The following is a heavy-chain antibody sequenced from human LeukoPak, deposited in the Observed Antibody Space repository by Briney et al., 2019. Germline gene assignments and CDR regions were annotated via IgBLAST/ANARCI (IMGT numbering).Heavy chain of an antibody. CDR1: GGSFSGYY. Sequence: SETLSLTCAVYGGSFSGYYWSWIRQPPGKGLEWIGEINHSGSTNYNPSLKSRVTISVDTSKNQFSLKLSSVTAADTAVYYCARGAPYDTMIVVVRVNNYMYVWGKGTTVTISS. CDR2: INHSGST. CDR3: ARGAPYDTMIVVVRVNNYMYV. D-gene: IGHD3-22*01. V-gene: IGHV4-34*01. J-gene: IGHJ6*03.